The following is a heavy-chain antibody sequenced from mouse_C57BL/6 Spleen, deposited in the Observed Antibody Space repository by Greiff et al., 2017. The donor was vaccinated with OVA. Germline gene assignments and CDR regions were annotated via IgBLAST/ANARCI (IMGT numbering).Heavy chain of an antibody. CDR3: ARGKFSWFAY. J-gene: IGHJ3*01. V-gene: IGHV5-17*01. Sequence: DVKLVESGGGLVKPGGSLKLSCAASGFTFSDYGMHWVRQAPEKGLEWVAYISSGSSTIYYADTVKGRFTISRDNAKNTLFLQMTSLRSEDTAMYYCARGKFSWFAYWGQGTLVTVSA. CDR2: ISSGSSTI. CDR1: GFTFSDYG.